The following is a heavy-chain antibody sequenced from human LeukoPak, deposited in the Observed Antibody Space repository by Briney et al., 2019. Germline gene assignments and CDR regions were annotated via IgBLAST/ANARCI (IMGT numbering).Heavy chain of an antibody. D-gene: IGHD3-3*01. Sequence: GGSLRLSCAASGFTFSSYSMSWVRQAPGKGQEWVSSISSSSSYIYYADSVKGRFTISRDNAKNSLYLQMNSLRAEDTAVYYCASLGFLEWLLDYYYYMDVWGKGTTVTVSS. CDR2: ISSSSSYI. V-gene: IGHV3-21*01. CDR3: ASLGFLEWLLDYYYYMDV. CDR1: GFTFSSYS. J-gene: IGHJ6*03.